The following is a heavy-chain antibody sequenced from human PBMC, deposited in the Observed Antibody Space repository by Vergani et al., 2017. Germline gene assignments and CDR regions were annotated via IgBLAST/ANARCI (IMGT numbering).Heavy chain of an antibody. D-gene: IGHD4-23*01. V-gene: IGHV3-53*02. Sequence: EVQLLETGGGLIQPGGSLRLSCAASGFTVRVNYMNWVRQAPGKGLEWVSLIYSNGTTAYADSVKGRFTISRDNSKNTLFLQMNSLRAEDTAVYYCARDLGGHHYYFYMDGWGKGTTVNVS. CDR1: GFTVRVNY. CDR2: IYSNGTT. J-gene: IGHJ6*03. CDR3: ARDLGGHHYYFYMDG.